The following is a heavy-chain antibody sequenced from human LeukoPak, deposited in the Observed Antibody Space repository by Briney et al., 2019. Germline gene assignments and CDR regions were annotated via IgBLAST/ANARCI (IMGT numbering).Heavy chain of an antibody. V-gene: IGHV4-61*09. D-gene: IGHD5-18*01. Sequence: PSETLSLTCTVSGGSISSGSYYWSWIRQPAGKRLEWIGHIYRSGSTNYNPSLKSRVTISVDTSKNQFSLKLSSVTAADTAVYYCARASYGRTWDFDYWGQGTLVTVSS. CDR1: GGSISSGSYY. J-gene: IGHJ4*02. CDR3: ARASYGRTWDFDY. CDR2: IYRSGST.